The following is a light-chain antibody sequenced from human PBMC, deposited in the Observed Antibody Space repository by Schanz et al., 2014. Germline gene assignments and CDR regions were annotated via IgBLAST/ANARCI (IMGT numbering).Light chain of an antibody. V-gene: IGLV2-14*02. CDR1: SSDLGSYNL. CDR2: EGT. CDR3: SSYAGSNHVL. Sequence: QSVLTQPASVSGSPGQSITISCTGTSSDLGSYNLVSWYQQHPGKAPKLMIYEGTKRPSGVSNRFSGSRSGSTASLTISGLLAEDEADYYCSSYAGSNHVLFGGGTQLPS. J-gene: IGLJ2*01.